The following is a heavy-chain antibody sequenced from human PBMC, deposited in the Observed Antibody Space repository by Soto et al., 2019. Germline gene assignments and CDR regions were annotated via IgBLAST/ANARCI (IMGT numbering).Heavy chain of an antibody. CDR2: ISYSGST. Sequence: SETLSLTCSVSGGSISSSFWSWIRQPPGKELEWIGYISYSGSTTYNPSLKSRITLSVDTSKNQFSLRVASVTAADTAVYYCARDTPSYYYGMDVWGQGTTVTVSS. J-gene: IGHJ6*02. CDR1: GGSISSSF. CDR3: ARDTPSYYYGMDV. D-gene: IGHD2-15*01. V-gene: IGHV4-59*01.